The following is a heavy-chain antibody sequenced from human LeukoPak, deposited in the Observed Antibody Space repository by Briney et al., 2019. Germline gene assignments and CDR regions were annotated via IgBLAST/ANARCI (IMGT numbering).Heavy chain of an antibody. CDR2: VNHSGYT. V-gene: IGHV4-34*01. CDR3: ARMATGHDF. D-gene: IGHD5-12*01. Sequence: SETLSLTCAVSGTSFSSYYWSWIRQPPGKGLEWIGEVNHSGYTNDNPSLKSRVTISVDTSKNQFSLRLRSVAAADTAVYFCARMATGHDFWGQGTLVTVSS. CDR1: GTSFSSYY. J-gene: IGHJ4*02.